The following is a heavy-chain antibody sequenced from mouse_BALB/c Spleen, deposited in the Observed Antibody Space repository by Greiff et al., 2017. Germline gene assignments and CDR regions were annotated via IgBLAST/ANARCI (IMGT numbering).Heavy chain of an antibody. CDR2: IDPENGNT. CDR3: ARAYYGNYVYAMDD. CDR1: GFNFNDYY. Sequence: VQLQQSGAELVRPGALVKMSCKASGFNFNDYYMHWVKQRPEQGLEWIGWIDPENGNTIYDPKFQGKASITADTSSNTAYLQLSSLTSEDTAVYYCARAYYGNYVYAMDDWGQGTSVTVSS. V-gene: IGHV14-1*02. J-gene: IGHJ4*01. D-gene: IGHD2-10*01.